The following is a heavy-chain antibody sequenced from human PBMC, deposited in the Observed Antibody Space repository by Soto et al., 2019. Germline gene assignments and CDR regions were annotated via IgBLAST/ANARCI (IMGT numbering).Heavy chain of an antibody. J-gene: IGHJ5*02. Sequence: SGGSLRLSCAASGFIFGNAWINWVRQAPGKGLEWVGRIKSKTDGGTTDYAAPVKGRFTISRDDSKNTLYLQMNSLKNEDTAVYYCTTEASSSSWYPQWFQKNWFDPWGQGTLVTVSS. CDR1: GFIFGNAW. V-gene: IGHV3-15*07. CDR2: IKSKTDGGTT. D-gene: IGHD6-13*01. CDR3: TTEASSSSWYPQWFQKNWFDP.